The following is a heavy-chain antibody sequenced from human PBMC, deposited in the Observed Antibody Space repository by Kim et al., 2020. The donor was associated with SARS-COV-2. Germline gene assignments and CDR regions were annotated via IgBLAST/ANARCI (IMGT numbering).Heavy chain of an antibody. Sequence: GSTYYADSVKGRFTISRHNSKNTLYLQMNSLRAEDTAVYYCARLPPGGANWGQGTLVTVSS. V-gene: IGHV3-53*04. J-gene: IGHJ4*02. CDR2: GST. CDR3: ARLPPGGAN. D-gene: IGHD1-26*01.